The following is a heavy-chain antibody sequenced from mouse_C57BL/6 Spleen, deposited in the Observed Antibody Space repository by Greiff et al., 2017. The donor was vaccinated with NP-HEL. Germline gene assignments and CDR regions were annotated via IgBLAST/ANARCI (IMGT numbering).Heavy chain of an antibody. J-gene: IGHJ4*01. CDR2: INPSSGYT. CDR1: GYTFTSYT. V-gene: IGHV1-4*01. CDR3: AIITTVDYAMDY. Sequence: VQLQQSGAELARPGASVKMSCKASGYTFTSYTMHWVKQRPGQGLEWIGYINPSSGYTKYNQKFKDKATLTADKSSSTAYMQLSSLTSEDSAVYYCAIITTVDYAMDYWGQGTSVTVSS. D-gene: IGHD1-1*01.